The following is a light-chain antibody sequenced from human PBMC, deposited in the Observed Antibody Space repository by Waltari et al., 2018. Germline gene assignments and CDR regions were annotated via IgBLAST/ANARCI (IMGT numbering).Light chain of an antibody. Sequence: QSVLTQPPSASGTPGQRVSISCSGSASNIGSDSVHWYQQLPGAAPKLLIYIDNRRPSGVPDRFSGSKSGTSASLAISGLQSEDEADYYCAAWDSRLNGVVFGGGTRLTVL. CDR2: IDN. CDR3: AAWDSRLNGVV. J-gene: IGLJ2*01. CDR1: ASNIGSDS. V-gene: IGLV1-44*01.